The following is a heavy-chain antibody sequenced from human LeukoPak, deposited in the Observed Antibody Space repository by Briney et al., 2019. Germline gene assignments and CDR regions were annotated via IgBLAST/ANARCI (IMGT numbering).Heavy chain of an antibody. Sequence: GGSLRLSCAASGFTFSTFAMHWVRLSPGKGLEWVSSITGSGPYILYADSVKRRFTISRDNTKNLLYLGMNSLRAEDTAMYYCVRDVGAVRGEVYFDYWGQGTLVTVSS. CDR2: ITGSGPYI. J-gene: IGHJ4*02. CDR1: GFTFSTFA. V-gene: IGHV3-21*06. CDR3: VRDVGAVRGEVYFDY. D-gene: IGHD3-16*01.